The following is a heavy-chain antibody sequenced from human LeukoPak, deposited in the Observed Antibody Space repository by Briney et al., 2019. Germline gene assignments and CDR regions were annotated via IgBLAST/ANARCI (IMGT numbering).Heavy chain of an antibody. CDR1: GFTFSSYG. Sequence: GGSLRLSCAASGFTFSSYGMHWVRQAPGKGLEWVAVIWYDGSNKYYADSVKGRFTISRDNSKNTLYLQMNSLRAEDTALYYCAKGFNYDILTGLDYWGQGTLVTVSS. CDR2: IWYDGSNK. D-gene: IGHD3-9*01. V-gene: IGHV3-30*02. CDR3: AKGFNYDILTGLDY. J-gene: IGHJ4*02.